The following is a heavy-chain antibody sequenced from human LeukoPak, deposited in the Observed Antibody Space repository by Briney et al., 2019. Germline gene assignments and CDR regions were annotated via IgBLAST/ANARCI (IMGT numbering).Heavy chain of an antibody. CDR1: GGTFSSYA. J-gene: IGHJ6*02. Sequence: ASVKVSCKASGGTFSSYAISWVRQAPGQGLEWMGRVIPILGIANYAQKFQGRVTITADKSTSTAYMELSSLRSEDTAVYYCARDYYDSSGYYYEFYYYYGMDVWGQGTTVTVSS. V-gene: IGHV1-69*04. CDR2: VIPILGIA. D-gene: IGHD3-22*01. CDR3: ARDYYDSSGYYYEFYYYYGMDV.